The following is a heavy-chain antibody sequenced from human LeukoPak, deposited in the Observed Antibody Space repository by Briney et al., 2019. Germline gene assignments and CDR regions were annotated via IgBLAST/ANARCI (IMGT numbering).Heavy chain of an antibody. J-gene: IGHJ4*02. CDR3: AHRGKDGDFHFDY. D-gene: IGHD4-17*01. CDR2: IYWDDDK. Sequence: SGPTLVNPTQTLTLPCTFSGFSLSTSGVGVGWIRQPPGKALEWLALIYWDDDKRYSPSLESRLTITKDASKHQVVLTMTNMDPVDTATYYCAHRGKDGDFHFDYWGQGTLVTVSS. V-gene: IGHV2-5*02. CDR1: GFSLSTSGVG.